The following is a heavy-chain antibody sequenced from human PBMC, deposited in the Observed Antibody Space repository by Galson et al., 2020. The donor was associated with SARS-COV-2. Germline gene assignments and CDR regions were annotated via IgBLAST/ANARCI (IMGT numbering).Heavy chain of an antibody. Sequence: SVKVSCKASGGTFSSYAISWVRQAPGQGLEWMGGIIPIFGTANYAQKFQGRVTITADESTSTAYMELSSLRSEDTAVYYCARAGAGQQQPYYFDYWGQGTLVTVSS. J-gene: IGHJ4*02. V-gene: IGHV1-69*13. D-gene: IGHD6-13*01. CDR2: IIPIFGTA. CDR3: ARAGAGQQQPYYFDY. CDR1: GGTFSSYA.